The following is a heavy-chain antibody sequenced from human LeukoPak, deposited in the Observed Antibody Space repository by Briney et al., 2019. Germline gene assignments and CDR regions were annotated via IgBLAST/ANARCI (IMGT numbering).Heavy chain of an antibody. Sequence: PGGSLRLSCAASGFPFSSYAMTWVRQPPGKGLEWVSAISGSGDRKNYADSVKGRLTISRDNSMNTLYLQTNILRGEDTAVYYCARDIISFIEGVIQHWGQGTLVTVSS. J-gene: IGHJ4*02. CDR2: ISGSGDRK. D-gene: IGHD3-16*02. CDR3: ARDIISFIEGVIQH. V-gene: IGHV3-23*01. CDR1: GFPFSSYA.